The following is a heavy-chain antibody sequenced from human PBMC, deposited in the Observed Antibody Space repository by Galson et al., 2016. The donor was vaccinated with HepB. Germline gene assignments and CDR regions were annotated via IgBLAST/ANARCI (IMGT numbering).Heavy chain of an antibody. V-gene: IGHV3-72*01. CDR2: SRNKARRYTT. CDR1: GFTFSDHY. J-gene: IGHJ4*02. Sequence: SLRLSCAASGFTFSDHYMEWVRQAPGKGLEWVARSRNKARRYTTDYAASVKGRFAISRDDSKKSLYLQMNSLKTEDTAVYYCARDFYDGSCHYMDYWGRGTLVTVSS. D-gene: IGHD2/OR15-2a*01. CDR3: ARDFYDGSCHYMDY.